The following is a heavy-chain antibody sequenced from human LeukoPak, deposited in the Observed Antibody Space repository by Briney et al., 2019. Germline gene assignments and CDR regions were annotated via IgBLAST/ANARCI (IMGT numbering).Heavy chain of an antibody. D-gene: IGHD3-22*01. CDR1: GFTFSSYW. CDR2: INSDGSST. V-gene: IGHV3-74*01. J-gene: IGHJ4*02. Sequence: GGSLRLSCAASGFTFSSYWMHWVRQAPGKGLVWVSRINSDGSSTSYADSVKGRFTISRDNAKNTLYLQMNSLRAEDTAVYYCATEYYYDSSGYYSPPRYWGQGTLVTVSS. CDR3: ATEYYYDSSGYYSPPRY.